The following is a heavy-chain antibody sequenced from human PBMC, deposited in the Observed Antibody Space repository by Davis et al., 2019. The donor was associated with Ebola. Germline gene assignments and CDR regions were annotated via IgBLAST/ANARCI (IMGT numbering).Heavy chain of an antibody. CDR3: ARGLVVVPAATLGGDYYYYYMDV. CDR2: ISAYNGNT. Sequence: ASVKVSCKASGYTFTSYGISWVRQALGQGLEWMGWISAYNGNTNYAQKFQGRVTITADESTSTAYMELSSLRSEDTAVYYCARGLVVVPAATLGGDYYYYYMDVWGKGTTVTVSS. CDR1: GYTFTSYG. V-gene: IGHV1-18*01. J-gene: IGHJ6*03. D-gene: IGHD2-2*01.